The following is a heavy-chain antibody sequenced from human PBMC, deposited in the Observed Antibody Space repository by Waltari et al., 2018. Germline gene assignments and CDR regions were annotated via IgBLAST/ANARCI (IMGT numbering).Heavy chain of an antibody. CDR3: ARDQWFAFDI. CDR2: IMTDGSEE. V-gene: IGHV3-7*01. J-gene: IGHJ3*02. Sequence: EVQLVESGGGLVQPGGSLRLSCAASGFTLSSYWMSWVCQAPGKGLEWVANIMTDGSEEYYVDSVRGRFTISRDNAKNSLFLQMNSLRPEDTAVYYCARDQWFAFDIWGQGTMVTVSS. D-gene: IGHD3-22*01. CDR1: GFTLSSYW.